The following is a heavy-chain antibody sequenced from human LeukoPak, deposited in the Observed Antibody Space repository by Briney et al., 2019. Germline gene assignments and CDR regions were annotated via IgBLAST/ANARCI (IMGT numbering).Heavy chain of an antibody. CDR2: ISSSSSYI. J-gene: IGHJ6*03. D-gene: IGHD3-3*01. V-gene: IGHV3-21*01. CDR1: GFTFSSYS. CDR3: ARGPSQPIYDFWSGYYPGNYYYTDV. Sequence: PGGSLRLSCAASGFTFSSYSMNWVRQAPGKGLEWVSSISSSSSYIYYADSVKGRFTISRDNAKNSLYLQMNSLRAEDTAVYYCARGPSQPIYDFWSGYYPGNYYYTDVWGKGTTVTVSS.